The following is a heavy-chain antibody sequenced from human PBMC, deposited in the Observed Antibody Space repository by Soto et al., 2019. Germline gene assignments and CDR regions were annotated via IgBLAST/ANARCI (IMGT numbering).Heavy chain of an antibody. D-gene: IGHD2-15*01. CDR1: GFTFSRFW. Sequence: EVQLVESGGGLVQPGGSLRVSCAASGFTFSRFWMHWVRQAPGMGLVWVSRINSDGSNTNYADSVKGRFTISRDNAKNTLYLQMNSLRAEDTAVYYCARAGGSCSGGSCTHYYFYGIDVWGQGTTVTVSS. V-gene: IGHV3-74*01. CDR2: INSDGSNT. J-gene: IGHJ6*02. CDR3: ARAGGSCSGGSCTHYYFYGIDV.